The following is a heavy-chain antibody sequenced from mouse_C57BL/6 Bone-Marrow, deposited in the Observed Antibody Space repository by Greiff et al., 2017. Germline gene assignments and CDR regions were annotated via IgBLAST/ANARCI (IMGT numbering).Heavy chain of an antibody. CDR1: GYAFSSYW. J-gene: IGHJ2*01. Sequence: LQESGAELVKPGASLKISCTASGYAFSSYWMNWVQQRPGKCLAWIGQIYPGDGDIYYNGTFKGKATLTADKSSSPAYMQLRSLTSETSAVYFGGRITTVVATDYWGQGTTLTVSS. CDR2: IYPGDGDI. V-gene: IGHV1-80*01. D-gene: IGHD1-1*01. CDR3: GRITTVVATDY.